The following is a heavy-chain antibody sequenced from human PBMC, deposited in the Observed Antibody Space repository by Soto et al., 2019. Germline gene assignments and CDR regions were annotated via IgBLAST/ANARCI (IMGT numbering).Heavy chain of an antibody. V-gene: IGHV4-34*01. Sequence: SETLSLTCAVYGGSFSGYYWSWIRQPPGKGLEWIGEINHSGSTNYNPSLKSRVTISVDTSKNQFSLKLSSVTAADTAVYYCAREPRRQLPNYYYYYGMDVWGQGTTVTSP. CDR3: AREPRRQLPNYYYYYGMDV. CDR2: INHSGST. D-gene: IGHD1-26*01. J-gene: IGHJ6*02. CDR1: GGSFSGYY.